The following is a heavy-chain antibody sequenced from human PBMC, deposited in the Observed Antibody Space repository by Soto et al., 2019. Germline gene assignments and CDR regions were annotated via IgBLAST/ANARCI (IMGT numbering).Heavy chain of an antibody. CDR3: ASTPGDRTRAHWFDP. CDR2: IYSDGST. J-gene: IGHJ5*02. Sequence: GGSLRLSCAASGFTVSSNYMSWVRQAPGKGLEWVSVIYSDGSTYYAGSVKGRFTVSRDNSKNTLYLQMNSLSAEDTAVYYCASTPGDRTRAHWFDPWGQGTLVTVSS. V-gene: IGHV3-53*01. D-gene: IGHD2-21*02. CDR1: GFTVSSNY.